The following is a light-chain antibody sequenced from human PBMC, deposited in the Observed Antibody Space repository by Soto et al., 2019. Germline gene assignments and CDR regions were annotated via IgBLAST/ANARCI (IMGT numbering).Light chain of an antibody. CDR3: QVWDSSSDSGV. Sequence: SYGLTQPPSVSVAPGQTARFTCGGNNIGSKSVHWYQHKPGQAPLLVVYDDNDRPSGIPDRFSGSNSGNTATLTISRVEAGDDADYYCQVWDSSSDSGVFGGGTQLTVL. J-gene: IGLJ3*02. CDR2: DDN. CDR1: NIGSKS. V-gene: IGLV3-21*02.